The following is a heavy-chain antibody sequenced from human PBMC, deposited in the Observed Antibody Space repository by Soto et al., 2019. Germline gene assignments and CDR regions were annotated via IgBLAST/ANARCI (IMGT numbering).Heavy chain of an antibody. V-gene: IGHV3-21*01. CDR3: ARDPGVYRMLSVWFDP. Sequence: GGSLRLSCAASGFTFSSYSMNWVRQAPGKGLEWVSSISSSSSYIYYADSVKGRFTISRDNAKNSLYLQMNSLRAEDTAVYYCARDPGVYRMLSVWFDPWGQGTLVTVSS. J-gene: IGHJ5*02. D-gene: IGHD2-8*01. CDR1: GFTFSSYS. CDR2: ISSSSSYI.